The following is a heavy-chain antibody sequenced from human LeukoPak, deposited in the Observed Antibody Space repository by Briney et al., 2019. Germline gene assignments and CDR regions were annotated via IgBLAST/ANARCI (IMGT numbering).Heavy chain of an antibody. J-gene: IGHJ4*02. CDR2: IGRSGSIF. Sequence: PGGSLRLSCGASGFTYSDYSITWIRQAPGKGLEWVSFIGRSGSIFLYADSVKGRFSLYRDYAKNSVYLQMNSLRGEDTAVYYCARVSGYCSNSNCYALYYFDSWGQGTLVTVSS. CDR3: ARVSGYCSNSNCYALYYFDS. V-gene: IGHV3-11*01. D-gene: IGHD2-2*03. CDR1: GFTYSDYS.